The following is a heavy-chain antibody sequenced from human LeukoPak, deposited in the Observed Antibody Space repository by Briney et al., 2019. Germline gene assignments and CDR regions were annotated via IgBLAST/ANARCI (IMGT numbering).Heavy chain of an antibody. Sequence: GGSLRLSCAASGFTFSSYWMHWVRQAPGKGLVWVSRINSDGSSTSYADSVKGRFTISRDNAKNTLYLQMNSLRAEDTAVYYCSSSSWSFYYFDYWGQGTLVTVSS. D-gene: IGHD6-13*01. CDR1: GFTFSSYW. J-gene: IGHJ4*02. V-gene: IGHV3-74*01. CDR2: INSDGSST. CDR3: SSSSWSFYYFDY.